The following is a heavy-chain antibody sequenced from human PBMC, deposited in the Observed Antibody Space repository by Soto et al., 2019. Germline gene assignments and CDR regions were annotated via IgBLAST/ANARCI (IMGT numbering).Heavy chain of an antibody. Sequence: GGSLRLSCAASGFTFSSYAMSWVRQAPGKGLEWVSAISGSGGSTYYADSVKGRFTISRDNSKNTLYLQMNSLRAEDTAVYYCANSAGAIVVVTAIPPFDYWGQGTLVTVSS. V-gene: IGHV3-23*01. CDR1: GFTFSSYA. CDR3: ANSAGAIVVVTAIPPFDY. D-gene: IGHD2-21*02. J-gene: IGHJ4*02. CDR2: ISGSGGST.